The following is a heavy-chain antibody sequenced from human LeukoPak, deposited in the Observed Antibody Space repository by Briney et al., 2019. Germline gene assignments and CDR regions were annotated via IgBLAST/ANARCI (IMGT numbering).Heavy chain of an antibody. J-gene: IGHJ6*02. D-gene: IGHD2-15*01. V-gene: IGHV3-21*01. CDR3: ARAQDIAVVVAEDYYYYGMDV. CDR2: ISSSSSYI. CDR1: GFTFSSYS. Sequence: GGSLRLSCAASGFTFSSYSMNWVRQAPGKGLEWVSSISSSSSYIYYADSVKGRFTISRDNAKNSLYLQMNSLRAEDTAVYYCARAQDIAVVVAEDYYYYGMDVWGQGTTVTVSS.